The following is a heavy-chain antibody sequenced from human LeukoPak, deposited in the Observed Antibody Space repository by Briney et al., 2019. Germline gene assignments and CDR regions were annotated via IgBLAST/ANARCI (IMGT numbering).Heavy chain of an antibody. J-gene: IGHJ4*02. CDR1: GGSFSGYY. CDR3: ARLKDWNYAGVHGVGFDY. Sequence: SETLSLTCAVYGGSFSGYYWSWIRQPPGKGLEWIGEINHSGSTNYNPSLKSRVTISVDTSKNQFSLKLSSVTAADTAVYYCARLKDWNYAGVHGVGFDYWGQGTLVTVSS. D-gene: IGHD1-7*01. CDR2: INHSGST. V-gene: IGHV4-34*01.